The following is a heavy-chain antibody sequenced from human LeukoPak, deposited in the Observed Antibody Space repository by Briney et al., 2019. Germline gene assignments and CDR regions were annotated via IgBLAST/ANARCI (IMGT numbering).Heavy chain of an antibody. CDR1: GGSFSGYY. J-gene: IGHJ4*02. CDR2: INHSGST. Sequence: SETLSFTCAVYGGSFSGYYWSWIRQPPVKGLEWIGEINHSGSTNYNPSLKSRVTISVDTSKNQFSLKLSSVTAADTAVYYCARGDYGGNHFDYWGQGTLVTVSS. CDR3: ARGDYGGNHFDY. V-gene: IGHV4-34*01. D-gene: IGHD4-23*01.